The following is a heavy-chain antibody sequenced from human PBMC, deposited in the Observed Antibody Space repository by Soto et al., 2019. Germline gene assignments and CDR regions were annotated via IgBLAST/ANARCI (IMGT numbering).Heavy chain of an antibody. D-gene: IGHD5-12*01. Sequence: QITLKESGPTLVRPPQTLKLTCTFAGFSLTTAVGVGLIRQPPGKALEWLALIYCDEDKCYSPSLKNRLTITKDTSKNQVVLTMTNVGPVDTATYFCAHIDPEIVTVGGHGGFDYWGQGTLVTVSS. CDR3: AHIDPEIVTVGGHGGFDY. CDR1: GFSLTTAVG. CDR2: IYCDEDK. J-gene: IGHJ4*02. V-gene: IGHV2-5*02.